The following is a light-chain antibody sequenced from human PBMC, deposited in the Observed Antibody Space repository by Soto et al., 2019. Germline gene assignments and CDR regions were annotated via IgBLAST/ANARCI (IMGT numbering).Light chain of an antibody. J-gene: IGLJ1*01. CDR2: EVS. CDR3: SSYAGSINPYV. CDR1: SSDVGGYNY. V-gene: IGLV2-8*01. Sequence: QSALTQPPSASGSPGQSVTISCTGTSSDVGGYNYVSWYQQHPGKAPKLMIYEVSKRPSGVPDRFSGSKSANTASLTVSGLQAEDEADYYCSSYAGSINPYVFGTGTKLTVL.